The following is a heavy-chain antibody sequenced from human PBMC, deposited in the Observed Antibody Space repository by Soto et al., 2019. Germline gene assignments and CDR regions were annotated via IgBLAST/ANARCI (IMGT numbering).Heavy chain of an antibody. CDR3: ARGRPYRNAFYI. CDR2: ISGGGGTT. J-gene: IGHJ3*02. CDR1: GFTFSSYA. D-gene: IGHD3-16*02. V-gene: IGHV3-23*01. Sequence: GGSLRLSCEASGFTFSSYAMSWVRQAPGKGLEWVSGISGGGGTTYYADSVKGRFTISRDNAKNSLYLQMNSLRAEDTAVYYCARGRPYRNAFYIWGQGTMVTVSS.